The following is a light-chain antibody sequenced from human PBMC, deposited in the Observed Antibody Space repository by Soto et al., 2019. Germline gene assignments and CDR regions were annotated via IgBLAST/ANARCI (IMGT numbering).Light chain of an antibody. CDR2: DAS. CDR1: QTVSTY. Sequence: EIVLTQSPVTLSLSPGDRATLSCRASQTVSTYLAWYQQKPGQAPRLLIYDASNRATGIPARFSGSGSGTDCPPPNRRLEAENFSVYFRQEAKHRPPDNPFGQGTPTDIK. V-gene: IGKV3-11*01. CDR3: QEAKHRPPDNP. J-gene: IGKJ5*01.